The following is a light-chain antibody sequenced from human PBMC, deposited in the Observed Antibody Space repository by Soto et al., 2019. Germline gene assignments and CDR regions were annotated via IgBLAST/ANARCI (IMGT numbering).Light chain of an antibody. V-gene: IGLV1-44*01. J-gene: IGLJ2*01. CDR3: AEWYDSLNGVV. CDR2: YNN. CDR1: SSNIGSNT. Sequence: QSVLTQPPSTSGTPGQRVTISCYGASSNIGSNTVNWYQHLPGTAPKLLIYYNNQRPSGVPDRFSGSRSGTSASLAITGLQSGDDAYYYCAEWYDSLNGVVFGGGTQLTVL.